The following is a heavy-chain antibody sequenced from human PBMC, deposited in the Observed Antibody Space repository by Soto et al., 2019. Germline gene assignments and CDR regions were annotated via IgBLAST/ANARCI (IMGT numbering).Heavy chain of an antibody. CDR1: GFTFSTYA. V-gene: IGHV3-23*01. CDR2: ISASGGST. Sequence: EVQLLESGGGLVQPGGSLRLSCAASGFTFSTYAMTWVRQAPGKGLEWVSAISASGGSTYYADSVKGRFTISRDNTTTPLYLQMNSLRVEDTAVYYCAKVVFPSSYGYLFSYWGQGTLVTVSS. CDR3: AKVVFPSSYGYLFSY. J-gene: IGHJ4*02. D-gene: IGHD5-18*01.